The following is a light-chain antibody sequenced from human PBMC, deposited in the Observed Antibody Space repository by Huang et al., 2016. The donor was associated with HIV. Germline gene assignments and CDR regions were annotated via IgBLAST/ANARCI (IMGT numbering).Light chain of an antibody. Sequence: EIVLTQSPATLSLSPGERATLSCGTNQSVGSYLAWYQQKRGQSPSLLIYDASNRATDIPARFSGSGSGTDFTLTISNLEPEDCAVYFCQCRSTWPPVTFGQGTRLEIK. V-gene: IGKV3-11*01. CDR3: QCRSTWPPVT. CDR2: DAS. J-gene: IGKJ5*01. CDR1: QSVGSY.